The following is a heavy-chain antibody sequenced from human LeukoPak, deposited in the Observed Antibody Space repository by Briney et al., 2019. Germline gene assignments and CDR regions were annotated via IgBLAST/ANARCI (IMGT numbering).Heavy chain of an antibody. CDR2: INPNSGGT. V-gene: IGHV1-2*02. CDR3: ARGAQYYYYGMDV. Sequence: ASVKVSCKASGYTFTGYYIHWVRQAPGHGLVWMGWINPNSGGTNYAQKFQGRVTMTRDTSISTAYMELSSLRSDDTAVYYCARGAQYYYYGMDVWGQGTTVTVSS. CDR1: GYTFTGYY. J-gene: IGHJ6*02.